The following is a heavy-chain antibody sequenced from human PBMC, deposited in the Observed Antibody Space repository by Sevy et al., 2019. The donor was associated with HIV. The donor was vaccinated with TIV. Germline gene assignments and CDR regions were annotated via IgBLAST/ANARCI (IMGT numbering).Heavy chain of an antibody. J-gene: IGHJ5*02. CDR2: IFHSGST. D-gene: IGHD3-22*01. CDR1: GYSISSGYY. CDR3: ARTPSSYDSSGRYYPWFDP. V-gene: IGHV4-38-2*01. Sequence: SETLSLTCAVSGYSISSGYYWGWIRQPPGKGLEWIGSIFHSGSTYYNPSLKSRVTISVDTSKNQFSLKLSSVTSAETAVYFCARTPSSYDSSGRYYPWFDPWGQGTLVTVSS.